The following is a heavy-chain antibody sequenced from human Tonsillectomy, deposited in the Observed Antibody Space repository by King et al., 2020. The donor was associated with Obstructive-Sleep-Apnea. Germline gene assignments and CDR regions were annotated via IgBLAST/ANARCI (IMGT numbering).Heavy chain of an antibody. D-gene: IGHD5-24*01. CDR3: ARVTWRPYYYGMDV. CDR1: GGSISSTNW. V-gene: IGHV4-4*02. J-gene: IGHJ6*02. Sequence: QLQESGPGLVKPSGTLSLTCAVSGGSISSTNWWSWVRQPPGKGLRWIGEIHHSGSTNYNPSLKSRVTISVDKSMNQFPLRLTSVTAADTAVYYRARVTWRPYYYGMDVWGQGTTVTVSS. CDR2: IHHSGST.